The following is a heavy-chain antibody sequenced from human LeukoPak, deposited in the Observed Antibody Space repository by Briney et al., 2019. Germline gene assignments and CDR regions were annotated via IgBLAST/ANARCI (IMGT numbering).Heavy chain of an antibody. V-gene: IGHV3-53*01. J-gene: IGHJ4*02. CDR2: IHSGGNT. Sequence: GSLRLSCAASGFTVSSHFMSWVRQAPGKGLEWLSVIHSGGNTYYADSVKGRFTISRDNSKNTLYLQMNSLRVEDTAVYYCAREPLTGYFGFDYWGQGTQVTVSS. CDR3: AREPLTGYFGFDY. D-gene: IGHD3-9*01. CDR1: GFTVSSHF.